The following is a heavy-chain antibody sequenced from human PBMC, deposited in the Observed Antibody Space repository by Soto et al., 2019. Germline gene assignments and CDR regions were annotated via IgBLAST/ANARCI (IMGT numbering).Heavy chain of an antibody. CDR1: GGSIGNNNW. D-gene: IGHD3-16*01. V-gene: IGHV4-4*02. J-gene: IGHJ5*02. Sequence: SETLSFTCVVSGGSIGNNNWWTWVRQPPGKGLEWIAEIYHRGATNYNPSLRSRVTLSVDKSNNQVSLRLNSVTAADTAVYYCAGRLIEGPEWFDPWGPGTLVTVSS. CDR2: IYHRGAT. CDR3: AGRLIEGPEWFDP.